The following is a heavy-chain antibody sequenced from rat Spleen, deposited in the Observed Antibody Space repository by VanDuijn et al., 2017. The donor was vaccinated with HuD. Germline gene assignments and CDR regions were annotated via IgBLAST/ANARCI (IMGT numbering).Heavy chain of an antibody. CDR1: GFIFSKYD. CDR3: GRRDYGGYGDY. D-gene: IGHD1-11*01. CDR2: ISLDGSST. V-gene: IGHV5-29*01. J-gene: IGHJ2*01. Sequence: EVQLVESGGGLVQPGRSLKLSCAASGFIFSKYDMAWVRQAPTKGLEWVASISLDGSSTYYRDAVKGRFTISRDNAKSTLYLQMDSLRSEDTATYYCGRRDYGGYGDYWGQGVMVTVSS.